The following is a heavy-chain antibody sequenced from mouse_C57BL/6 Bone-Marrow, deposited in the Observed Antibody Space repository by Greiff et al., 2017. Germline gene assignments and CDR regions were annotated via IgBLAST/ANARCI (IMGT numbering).Heavy chain of an antibody. CDR2: IDPSDSYT. CDR1: GYTFTSYW. Sequence: VQLQQPGAELVMPGASVKLSCKASGYTFTSYWMHWVKQRPGQGLEWIGEIDPSDSYTNYNQKFKGKSTLTVDKSSSTAYMQLSSLTSEDSAVYYCARIEAFYYGYFDYGGQGTTLTVSA. D-gene: IGHD1-1*01. V-gene: IGHV1-69*01. CDR3: ARIEAFYYGYFDY. J-gene: IGHJ2*01.